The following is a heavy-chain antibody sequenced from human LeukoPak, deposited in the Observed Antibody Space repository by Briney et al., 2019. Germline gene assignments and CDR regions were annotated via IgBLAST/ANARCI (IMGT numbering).Heavy chain of an antibody. CDR3: ARSSSGWYGLKAFDI. CDR2: IYPGDSDT. J-gene: IGHJ3*02. V-gene: IGHV5-51*01. D-gene: IGHD6-19*01. Sequence: GESLKISCKGSGYSFTSYWIGWVRQMPGKGLEWMGIIYPGDSDTRYSPSFQGQVTISADKSISPAYLQWSSLKAPDTAMYYCARSSSGWYGLKAFDIWGQGTMVTVSS. CDR1: GYSFTSYW.